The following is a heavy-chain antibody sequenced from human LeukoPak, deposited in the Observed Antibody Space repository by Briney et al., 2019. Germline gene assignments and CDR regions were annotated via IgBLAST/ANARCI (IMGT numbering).Heavy chain of an antibody. CDR2: ISSNGGST. Sequence: GGSLRLSCAASGFTFSSYAMRWVRQAPGKGLEYVSAISSNGGSTYYANSVKGRFTISRDNSKNTLYLQMGSLRAEDMAVYYCASGYDFWSGYPSFDYWGQGTLVTVSS. J-gene: IGHJ4*02. V-gene: IGHV3-64*01. CDR1: GFTFSSYA. D-gene: IGHD3-3*01. CDR3: ASGYDFWSGYPSFDY.